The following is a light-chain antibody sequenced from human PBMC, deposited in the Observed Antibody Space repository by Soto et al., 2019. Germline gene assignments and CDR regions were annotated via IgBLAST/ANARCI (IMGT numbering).Light chain of an antibody. CDR2: DVT. J-gene: IGLJ1*01. V-gene: IGLV2-11*01. Sequence: SVLTQPPSVSGSPGQSVPSSCTGTSSDVGGSDYVSWFQHYPGKGPKLLIYDVTRRPSGVPDRFSGSKSGNTASLTISGLQVEDEADYYCCSHAGSYTFRVFGTGTKVTVL. CDR3: CSHAGSYTFRV. CDR1: SSDVGGSDY.